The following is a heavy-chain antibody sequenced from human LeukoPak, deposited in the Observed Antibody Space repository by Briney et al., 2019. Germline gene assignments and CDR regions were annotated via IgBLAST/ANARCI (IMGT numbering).Heavy chain of an antibody. D-gene: IGHD6-25*01. J-gene: IGHJ6*03. V-gene: IGHV4-59*01. CDR2: IYYSGST. Sequence: SETLSLTCTVSGGSISRYYWSWIRQPPGKGLEWIGYIYYSGSTNYNPSLKSRVTISVDTSKNQFSLKLSSVTAADTAVYYCARVGLSDALSYYYYYMDVWGKGTTVTVSS. CDR3: ARVGLSDALSYYYYYMDV. CDR1: GGSISRYY.